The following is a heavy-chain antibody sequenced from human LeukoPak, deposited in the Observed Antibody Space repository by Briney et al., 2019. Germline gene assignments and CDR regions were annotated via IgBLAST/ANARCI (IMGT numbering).Heavy chain of an antibody. V-gene: IGHV1-69*13. Sequence: SVKVSCKASGGTFSSYAISWVRQAPGQGLEWMGGIIPIFGTANYAQKFQGRVTITADESTSTAYMELSSLRSEDTAVYYCARDTPYRIGYCSSTSCYTMDYWGQGTLVTVSS. CDR2: IIPIFGTA. D-gene: IGHD2-2*02. CDR3: ARDTPYRIGYCSSTSCYTMDY. J-gene: IGHJ4*02. CDR1: GGTFSSYA.